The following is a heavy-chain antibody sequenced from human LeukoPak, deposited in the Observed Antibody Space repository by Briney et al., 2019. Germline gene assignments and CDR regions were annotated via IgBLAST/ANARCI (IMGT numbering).Heavy chain of an antibody. D-gene: IGHD3-22*01. V-gene: IGHV3-11*01. CDR3: ARGVKYYYDSSGYYTYDY. CDR1: GFTFSDYY. J-gene: IGHJ4*02. Sequence: PGGSLRLSCAASGFTFSDYYMSWIRQAPGKGLEWVSYISSIGSTIYYADSVKGRFTISRDNAKNSLYLQMNSLRAEDTAVYYCARGVKYYYDSSGYYTYDYWGQGTLVTVSS. CDR2: ISSIGSTI.